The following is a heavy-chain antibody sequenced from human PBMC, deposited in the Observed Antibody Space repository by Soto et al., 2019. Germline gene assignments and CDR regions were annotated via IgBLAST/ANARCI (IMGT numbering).Heavy chain of an antibody. Sequence: GESLRLSCTASGFTFSTYALIWVRQAPGKGLEWVSVITGSGGSTYYADSVKGRFTISRDTSKNTLFLQMNSLRAEDTAVYYCAKDRYGDYGGLDSWGQGT. CDR1: GFTFSTYA. CDR3: AKDRYGDYGGLDS. V-gene: IGHV3-23*01. J-gene: IGHJ4*02. CDR2: ITGSGGST. D-gene: IGHD4-17*01.